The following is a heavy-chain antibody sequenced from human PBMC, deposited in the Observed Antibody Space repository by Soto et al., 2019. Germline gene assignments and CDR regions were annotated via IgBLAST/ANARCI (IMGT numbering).Heavy chain of an antibody. Sequence: RGESLKISCNGSGYSFTSYWIGWVRQMPGKGLEWMGIIYPGDSDTRYSPSFQGQVTISADKSISTAYLQWSSLKASATAMYYCASPNYDILTRSLGSWGQGTLVTVSS. CDR1: GYSFTSYW. J-gene: IGHJ4*02. D-gene: IGHD3-9*01. CDR2: IYPGDSDT. CDR3: ASPNYDILTRSLGS. V-gene: IGHV5-51*01.